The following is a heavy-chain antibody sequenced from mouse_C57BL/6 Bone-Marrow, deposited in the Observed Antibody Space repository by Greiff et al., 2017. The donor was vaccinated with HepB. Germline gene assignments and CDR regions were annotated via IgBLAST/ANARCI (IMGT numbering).Heavy chain of an antibody. CDR1: GFTFSDYG. V-gene: IGHV5-15*01. CDR2: ISNLAYSI. J-gene: IGHJ1*03. CDR3: ARHYYRYFDV. Sequence: DVHLVESGGGLVQPGGSLKLSCAASGFTFSDYGMAWVRQAPRKGPEWVAFISNLAYSIYYADTVTGRFTISRENAKNTLYLEMSSLRSEDTAMYYCARHYYRYFDVWGTGTTVTVSS.